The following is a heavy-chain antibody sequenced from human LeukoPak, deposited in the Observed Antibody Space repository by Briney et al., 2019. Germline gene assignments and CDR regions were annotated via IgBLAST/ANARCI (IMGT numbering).Heavy chain of an antibody. Sequence: TSETLSLTCTVSGGSISSGGYYWSWIRQPPGKGLEWIGEINHSGSINYNPSLKSRVTISVDTSENQFSLRLSSVTAADTAVYYCARWGSGSYSAIDYWGQGTLVTVSS. CDR1: GGSISSGGYY. D-gene: IGHD1-26*01. V-gene: IGHV4-39*07. CDR2: INHSGSI. CDR3: ARWGSGSYSAIDY. J-gene: IGHJ4*02.